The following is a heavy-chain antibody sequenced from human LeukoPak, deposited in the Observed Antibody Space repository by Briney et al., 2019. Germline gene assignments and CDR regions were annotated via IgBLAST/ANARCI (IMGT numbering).Heavy chain of an antibody. J-gene: IGHJ4*02. Sequence: PGRSLRLSCAASGLTFRNYGMHWVRQAPGKGLEWVAIISYDGSNKYYADSVKGRFTISRDNSKNTLYLQVNSLRAEDTAVYYCAKGGKWDVTPFDYWGQGTLVTVSS. D-gene: IGHD1-26*01. CDR2: ISYDGSNK. V-gene: IGHV3-30*18. CDR3: AKGGKWDVTPFDY. CDR1: GLTFRNYG.